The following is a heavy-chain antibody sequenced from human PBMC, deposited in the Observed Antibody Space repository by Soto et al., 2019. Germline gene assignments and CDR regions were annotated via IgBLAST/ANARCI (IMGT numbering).Heavy chain of an antibody. D-gene: IGHD6-25*01. CDR3: AKDLLRGAAGTFDY. Sequence: QVQLVESGGGVVQPGRSLRLSCAASGFTFSSYGMHWVRQAPGKGLEWVAVILYDGSNKYYADSVKGRFTISRDNSKNTLYLQMNSLRAEDTAVYYCAKDLLRGAAGTFDYWGQGTLVTVSS. CDR2: ILYDGSNK. J-gene: IGHJ4*02. CDR1: GFTFSSYG. V-gene: IGHV3-30*18.